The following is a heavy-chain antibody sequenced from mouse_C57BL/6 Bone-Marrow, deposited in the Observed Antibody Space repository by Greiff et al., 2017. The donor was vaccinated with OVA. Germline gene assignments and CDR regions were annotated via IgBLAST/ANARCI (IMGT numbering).Heavy chain of an antibody. V-gene: IGHV5-9-1*02. J-gene: IGHJ1*03. CDR1: GFTFSSYA. D-gene: IGHD1-1*01. Sequence: EVQVVESGEGLVKPGGSLKLSCAASGFTFSSYAMSWVRQTPEKRLEWVAYISSGGDYIYYADTVKGRFTISRDNARNTLYLQMSSLKSEDTAMYYCTRAVSSYSYWYFDVWGTGTTVTVSS. CDR2: ISSGGDYI. CDR3: TRAVSSYSYWYFDV.